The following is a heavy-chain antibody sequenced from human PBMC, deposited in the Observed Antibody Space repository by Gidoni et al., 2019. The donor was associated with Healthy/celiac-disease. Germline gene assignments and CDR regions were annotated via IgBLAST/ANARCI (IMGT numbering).Heavy chain of an antibody. J-gene: IGHJ6*02. V-gene: IGHV4-31*02. CDR3: AREAATGHHGMDV. CDR2: IYYSGST. Sequence: GKGLEWIGYIYYSGSTYYNPSLKSRVTISVDTSKNQFSLKLSSVTAADTAVYYCAREAATGHHGMDVWGQGTTVTVSS. D-gene: IGHD6-25*01.